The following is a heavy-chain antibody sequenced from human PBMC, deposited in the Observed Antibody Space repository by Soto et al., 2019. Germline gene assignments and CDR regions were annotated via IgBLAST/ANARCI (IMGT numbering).Heavy chain of an antibody. D-gene: IGHD6-19*01. V-gene: IGHV4-59*01. CDR1: GGCISSYC. CDR2: IDYSGST. Sequence: QVQLQESGPGLVKPSETLSLTCTVSGGCISSYCWSWIRQPPGKGLEWIGYIDYSGSTSSNPSLKSRVTISLDTSKSQCSLRLSSVTAADTAVYHCARGGDSTCWYNWFDPCGQGTLVTVSS. CDR3: ARGGDSTCWYNWFDP. J-gene: IGHJ5*02.